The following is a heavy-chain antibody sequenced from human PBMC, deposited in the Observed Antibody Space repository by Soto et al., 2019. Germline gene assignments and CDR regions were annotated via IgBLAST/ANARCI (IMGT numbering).Heavy chain of an antibody. CDR3: ARDRMDDYGGNSCWFDP. D-gene: IGHD4-17*01. Sequence: PSETLSLTCTFSGCSISSGGYYWSWIRQHPGKGLEWIGYIYYSGSTYYNPSLKSRVTISVDTSKNQFSLKLSSVTAADTAVYYCARDRMDDYGGNSCWFDPWGQGTLVTVSS. CDR2: IYYSGST. J-gene: IGHJ5*02. CDR1: GCSISSGGYY. V-gene: IGHV4-31*03.